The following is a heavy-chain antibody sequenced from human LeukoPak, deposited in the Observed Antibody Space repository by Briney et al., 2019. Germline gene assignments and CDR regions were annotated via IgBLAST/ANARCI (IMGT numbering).Heavy chain of an antibody. D-gene: IGHD6-19*01. V-gene: IGHV3-23*01. CDR1: GFTFSTYA. Sequence: GGSLRLSCAASGFTFSTYAMIGVRQAPGKGLEWVSAISGSIYYADSVTGRSNISRENSKNTMYLQMNRITPEDTAVHYCAKDAPAVPAYFDSWGQGTLVTVSS. CDR2: ISGSI. CDR3: AKDAPAVPAYFDS. J-gene: IGHJ4*02.